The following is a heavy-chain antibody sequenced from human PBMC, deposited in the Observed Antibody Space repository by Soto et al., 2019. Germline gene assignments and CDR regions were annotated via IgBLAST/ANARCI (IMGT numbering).Heavy chain of an antibody. CDR1: GFTFSSYA. CDR2: ISYDGSNK. Sequence: PGGSLRLSSAASGFTFSSYAMHWVRQAPGKGLEWVALISYDGSNKYFGDSVKGRFTISRDNSKNTLYLQMNSLRAEDTAVYYCARDRASSFIGATATLLAYWGQGTLVTVS. D-gene: IGHD2-15*01. J-gene: IGHJ4*02. V-gene: IGHV3-30-3*01. CDR3: ARDRASSFIGATATLLAY.